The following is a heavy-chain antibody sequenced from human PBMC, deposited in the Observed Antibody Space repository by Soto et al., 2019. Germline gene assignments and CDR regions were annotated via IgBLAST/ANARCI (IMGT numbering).Heavy chain of an antibody. V-gene: IGHV3-33*01. CDR1: GFTFSSYG. CDR3: ARDLTVVTASLSKWCVEGGGMDV. D-gene: IGHD2-21*02. CDR2: IWYDGSNK. Sequence: GGSLRLSCAASGFTFSSYGMHWVRQAPGKGLEWVAVIWYDGSNKYYADSVKGRFTISRDNSKNTLYLQMNSLRAEDTAVYYCARDLTVVTASLSKWCVEGGGMDVWGQGTTVTVSS. J-gene: IGHJ6*02.